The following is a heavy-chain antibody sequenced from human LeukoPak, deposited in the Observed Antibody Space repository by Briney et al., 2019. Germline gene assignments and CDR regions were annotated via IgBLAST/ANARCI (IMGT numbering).Heavy chain of an antibody. J-gene: IGHJ4*02. CDR1: GGSISSYY. Sequence: SETLSLTCTVSGGSISSYYWSWIRQPPGKGLEWIGYIYYSGSTNYNPSLKSRVTISVDTSKNQFSLKLSSVTAADTAVYYCARQVVIRYFDYWGQGTLVTVSS. CDR2: IYYSGST. CDR3: ARQVVIRYFDY. V-gene: IGHV4-59*01. D-gene: IGHD3-16*02.